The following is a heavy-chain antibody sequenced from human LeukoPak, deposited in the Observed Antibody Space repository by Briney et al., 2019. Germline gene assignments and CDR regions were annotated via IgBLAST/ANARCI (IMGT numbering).Heavy chain of an antibody. CDR2: IYYSGST. CDR3: AGEVSYGDYVGY. J-gene: IGHJ4*02. Sequence: SQTLSLTCIVSGGSISSYYWSWIRQPPGKGLEWIGYIYYSGSTNYNPSLKSRVTISVDTSKNQFSLKLSSVTAADTAVYYCAGEVSYGDYVGYWGQGTLVTVSS. D-gene: IGHD4-17*01. CDR1: GGSISSYY. V-gene: IGHV4-59*01.